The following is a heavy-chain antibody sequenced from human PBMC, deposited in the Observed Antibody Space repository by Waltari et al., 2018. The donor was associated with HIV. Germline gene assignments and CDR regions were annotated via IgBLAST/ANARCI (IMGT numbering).Heavy chain of an antibody. J-gene: IGHJ4*02. CDR3: ARDHYYGSSGYYSDY. Sequence: QVHLVQSGAELRNPGASVTVSSKASGYNFPNYGITWVRQAPGQGLEWMGWISGYNGDTKYAQKVRGRVTMTTDTSTSTAYLEMGSLRFDDTAVYYCARDHYYGSSGYYSDYWGQGTLVTVSS. V-gene: IGHV1-18*01. CDR1: GYNFPNYG. CDR2: ISGYNGDT. D-gene: IGHD3-22*01.